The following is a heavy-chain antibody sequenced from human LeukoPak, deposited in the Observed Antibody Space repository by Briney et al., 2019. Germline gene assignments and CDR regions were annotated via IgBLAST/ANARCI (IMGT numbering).Heavy chain of an antibody. CDR2: IYYSGST. J-gene: IGHJ4*02. CDR1: GGSIRGSSYY. CDR3: ARHTVLTSATIWSGYYFPHY. Sequence: PSETLSLTCTVSGGSIRGSSYYWGWIRQPPWKGLESIGSIYYSGSTYYNPSLKSRVTISVDTSKNQFSLKLNSVTAADTAMYYCARHTVLTSATIWSGYYFPHYWGQGTLVTVSS. D-gene: IGHD3-3*01. V-gene: IGHV4-39*01.